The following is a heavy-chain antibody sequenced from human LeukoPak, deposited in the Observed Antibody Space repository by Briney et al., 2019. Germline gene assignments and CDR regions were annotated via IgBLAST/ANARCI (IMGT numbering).Heavy chain of an antibody. V-gene: IGHV3-30*02. Sequence: PGGSLRLSCAASGFTFSSYWMSWVRQAPGKGLEWVAFIRYDGSNKYYADSVKGRFTISRDNSKNTLYLQMNSPRAEDTAVYYCAKDFYYYDSSGYYLDAFDIWGQGTMVTVSS. CDR1: GFTFSSYW. CDR3: AKDFYYYDSSGYYLDAFDI. CDR2: IRYDGSNK. D-gene: IGHD3-22*01. J-gene: IGHJ3*02.